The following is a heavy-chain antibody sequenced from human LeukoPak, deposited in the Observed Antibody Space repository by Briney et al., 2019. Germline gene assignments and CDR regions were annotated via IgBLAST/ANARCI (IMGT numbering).Heavy chain of an antibody. Sequence: SETLSLTCGVSGGSISSGGFSWSWIRQPPGKGLEWIGEINHSGSTNYNPSLKSRVTISVDASKNQFSLKLSSVTAADTAVYYCARPDYDSSGQTENWGQGTLVTVSS. D-gene: IGHD3-22*01. CDR2: INHSGST. J-gene: IGHJ4*02. CDR3: ARPDYDSSGQTEN. CDR1: GGSISSGGFS. V-gene: IGHV4-34*01.